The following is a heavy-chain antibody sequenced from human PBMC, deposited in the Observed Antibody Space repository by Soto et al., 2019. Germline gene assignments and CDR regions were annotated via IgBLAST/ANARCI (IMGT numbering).Heavy chain of an antibody. J-gene: IGHJ3*02. CDR1: GFTFSSYA. V-gene: IGHV3-23*01. D-gene: IGHD6-19*01. CDR3: AREQWLAPFLSDVAFDI. CDR2: ISGSGGST. Sequence: GGSLRLSCAASGFTFSSYAMSWVRQAPGKGLEWVSAISGSGGSTYYADSVKGRFTISRDNSKNTLYLQMNSLRAEDTAVYYCAREQWLAPFLSDVAFDIWGQGTMVTVSS.